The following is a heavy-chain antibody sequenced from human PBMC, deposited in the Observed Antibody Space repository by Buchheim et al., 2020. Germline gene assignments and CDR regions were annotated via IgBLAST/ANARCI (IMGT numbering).Heavy chain of an antibody. CDR2: IYYSGST. D-gene: IGHD6-19*01. V-gene: IGHV4-61*01. Sequence: QVQLQESGPGLVKPSETLSLTCTVSGGSVSSGSYYWSWIRQPPGKGLEWIGYIYYSGSTNYNPSLKSRVTISVDTSKNQFSLKLSSVTAADTAVYYCARGFRSSGWYYFDYWDQGTL. CDR3: ARGFRSSGWYYFDY. J-gene: IGHJ4*02. CDR1: GGSVSSGSYY.